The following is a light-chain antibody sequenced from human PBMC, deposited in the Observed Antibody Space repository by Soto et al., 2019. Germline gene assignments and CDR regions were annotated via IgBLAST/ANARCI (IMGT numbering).Light chain of an antibody. V-gene: IGKV1-39*01. CDR2: TAS. CDR3: QQSYSTPWT. J-gene: IGKJ1*01. CDR1: QSIISY. Sequence: DIQMTQSPSSLSASVGDRDTITCRASQSIISYLNWYRQKPGKAPKLLIYTASSLQSGVPSRFSGSGSGTDFTLTISSLQPEDFATYYCQQSYSTPWTFGQGTKVEIK.